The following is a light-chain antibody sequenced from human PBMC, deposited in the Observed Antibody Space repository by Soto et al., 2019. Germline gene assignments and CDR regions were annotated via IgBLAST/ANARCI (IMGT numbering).Light chain of an antibody. J-gene: IGKJ1*01. CDR2: GPS. CDR3: HQFGNSPQT. Sequence: EIVLTQSPGTLSLSPGERATLSCRASQNISTSHIAWYQQKPGQPPRLLIYGPSGRATGIPDRFSGSGSGTDFTLSITGLEPEDFAVYYCHQFGNSPQTFGHGTKMEVK. V-gene: IGKV3-20*01. CDR1: QNISTSH.